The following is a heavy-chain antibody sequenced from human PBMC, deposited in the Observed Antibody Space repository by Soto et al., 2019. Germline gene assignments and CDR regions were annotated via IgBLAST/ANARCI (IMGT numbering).Heavy chain of an antibody. CDR3: WGAGYCGPRCYYYFDD. J-gene: IGHJ4*02. D-gene: IGHD2-2*01. CDR1: GFTFGSYW. CDR2: IKPDGSAT. V-gene: IGHV3-7*01. Sequence: GGSLRLSCAVSGFTFGSYWMNWVRLIPGKGLEWVAYIKPDGSATSYVDSVTGRFTITRDNAKNSLYLQMNSLRVEDTSVYYCWGAGYCGPRCYYYFDDWGQGTPVTVSS.